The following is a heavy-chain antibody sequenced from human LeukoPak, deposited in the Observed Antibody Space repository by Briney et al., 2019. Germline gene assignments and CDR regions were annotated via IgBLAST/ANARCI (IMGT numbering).Heavy chain of an antibody. CDR2: IIPIFGTA. D-gene: IGHD3-10*01. J-gene: IGHJ4*02. CDR3: AREGPYYYGSGSYDVAIDY. Sequence: SVKVSCKASGGTFSSYAISWVRQAPGQGLEWMGGIIPIFGTANYAQKFQGRVTITADESTSTAYMELSSLRSEDTAVYYCAREGPYYYGSGSYDVAIDYWGQGTLVTASS. V-gene: IGHV1-69*13. CDR1: GGTFSSYA.